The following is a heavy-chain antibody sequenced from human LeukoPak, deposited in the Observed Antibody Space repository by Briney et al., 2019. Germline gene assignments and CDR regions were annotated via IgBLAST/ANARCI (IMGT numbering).Heavy chain of an antibody. Sequence: SETLSLTCTVSGGSISSYYWSWIRQPPGKGLEWIGYIYYSGSTNYNPSLKSRVTISVDTSKNQFSLKLSSVTAADTAVYYCARDGPYDWGSYRNGYYGMDVWGQGTTVTVSS. D-gene: IGHD3-16*02. V-gene: IGHV4-59*01. CDR1: GGSISSYY. CDR3: ARDGPYDWGSYRNGYYGMDV. J-gene: IGHJ6*02. CDR2: IYYSGST.